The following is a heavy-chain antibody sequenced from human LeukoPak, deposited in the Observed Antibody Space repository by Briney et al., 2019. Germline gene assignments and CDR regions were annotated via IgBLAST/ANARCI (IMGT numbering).Heavy chain of an antibody. J-gene: IGHJ4*02. CDR2: ISGSGGST. CDR3: AKETGYYDSSGYYSRFDY. V-gene: IGHV3-23*01. D-gene: IGHD3-22*01. CDR1: GFTFSSYA. Sequence: GGSLRLSCAASGFTFSSYAMSWVRQASGKGLEWVSAISGSGGSTYYADSVKGRLTISRDNSKNTLYLQMNSLRAEDTAVYYCAKETGYYDSSGYYSRFDYWGQGTLVTVSS.